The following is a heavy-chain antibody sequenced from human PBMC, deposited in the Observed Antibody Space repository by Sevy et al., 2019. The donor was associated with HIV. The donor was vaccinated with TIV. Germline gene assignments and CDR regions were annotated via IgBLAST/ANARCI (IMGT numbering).Heavy chain of an antibody. CDR2: ISGSGGST. J-gene: IGHJ4*02. CDR3: AKDPGSFAAGIPIDY. D-gene: IGHD6-13*01. Sequence: GSLRLSCAASGFTFSSYAMSWVRQAPGKGLEWVSAISGSGGSTYYAGSVKGRFTISRDNSKNTLYLQMNSLRAEDTAVYYCAKDPGSFAAGIPIDYWGQGTLVTVSS. V-gene: IGHV3-23*01. CDR1: GFTFSSYA.